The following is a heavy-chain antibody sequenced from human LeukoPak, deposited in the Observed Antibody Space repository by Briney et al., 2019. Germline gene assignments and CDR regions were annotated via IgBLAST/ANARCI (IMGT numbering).Heavy chain of an antibody. CDR1: GGSISSYY. D-gene: IGHD6-19*01. Sequence: SETLSLTCTVSGGSISSYYWSWIRQPPGKGLEWIGSIYYSGSTYYNPSLKSRVTISVDTSKNQFSLKLSSVTAADTAVYYCARESRSSGWYSDYYYYGMDVWGQGTTVTVSS. CDR3: ARESRSSGWYSDYYYYGMDV. CDR2: IYYSGST. J-gene: IGHJ6*02. V-gene: IGHV4-39*07.